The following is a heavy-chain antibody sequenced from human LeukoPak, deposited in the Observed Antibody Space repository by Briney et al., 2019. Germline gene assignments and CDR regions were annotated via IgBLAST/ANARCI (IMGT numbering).Heavy chain of an antibody. V-gene: IGHV3-23*01. D-gene: IGHD3-22*01. J-gene: IGHJ4*02. CDR2: ITISGGGT. CDR3: AKRDSSGCYYFDY. CDR1: GFAFSNYG. Sequence: GSVRLSCAASGFAFSNYGMSWVRQAPGKGLEWVSAITISGGGTYYADSVKGRFTISRDNSMNTLSLQMNSLRAEDTAVYYCAKRDSSGCYYFDYCGQRTLFSVSS.